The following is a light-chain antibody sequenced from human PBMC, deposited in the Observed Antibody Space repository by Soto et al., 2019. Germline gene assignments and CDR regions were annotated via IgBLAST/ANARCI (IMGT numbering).Light chain of an antibody. Sequence: DIQLTQSPSTLSASVGDTVTISCRASESLFGWLAWYQQRPGSDPKLLIYDASSLEGGVPSRFTGDGSGTEFSLTIASLQPDDFGTYYCQQYKSYPWTFGQGTKVDLK. CDR1: ESLFGW. V-gene: IGKV1-5*01. CDR2: DAS. J-gene: IGKJ1*01. CDR3: QQYKSYPWT.